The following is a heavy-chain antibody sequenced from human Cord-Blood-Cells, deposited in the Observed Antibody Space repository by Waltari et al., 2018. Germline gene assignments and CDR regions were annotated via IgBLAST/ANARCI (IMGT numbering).Heavy chain of an antibody. J-gene: IGHJ3*02. CDR1: GFTFSSYS. V-gene: IGHV3-21*01. D-gene: IGHD7-27*01. CDR3: ARELGRQAFDI. CDR2: ISSRSSYI. Sequence: EVQLVESGGGLVKPGGSLRLSCAASGFTFSSYSMNWVRQAPGKGLEWDSSISSRSSYIYDADAVKGRCTISRDNAKNSLYLQMNSLRAEDTAVYYCARELGRQAFDIWGQGTMVTVSS.